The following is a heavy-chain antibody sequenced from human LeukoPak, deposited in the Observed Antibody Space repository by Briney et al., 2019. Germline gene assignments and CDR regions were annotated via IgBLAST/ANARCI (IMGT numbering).Heavy chain of an antibody. Sequence: SETLSLTCAVSGASFSGYYWTWIRQSPGKGLEWIGEVTPGRSSNYNPSLKSRVTISVDTSKNQFSLNLRSVTAADTAGYYCARAKPNWNPPDYWGEGTLVTVSS. CDR1: GASFSGYY. V-gene: IGHV4-34*01. CDR3: ARAKPNWNPPDY. CDR2: VTPGRSS. D-gene: IGHD1-1*01. J-gene: IGHJ4*02.